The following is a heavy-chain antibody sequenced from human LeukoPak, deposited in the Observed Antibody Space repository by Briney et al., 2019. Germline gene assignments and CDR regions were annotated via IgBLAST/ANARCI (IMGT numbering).Heavy chain of an antibody. CDR1: GYTFTGYY. CDR3: ARVRSYYYDSSGYYGGDYYFDY. CDR2: INPNSGGT. Sequence: ASVKVSCKASGYTFTGYYMHWVRQAPGQGFEWMGWINPNSGGTNYAQKFQGRVTMTRDTSISTAYMELSRLRSDDTAVYYCARVRSYYYDSSGYYGGDYYFDYWGQGTLVTVSS. D-gene: IGHD3-22*01. J-gene: IGHJ4*02. V-gene: IGHV1-2*02.